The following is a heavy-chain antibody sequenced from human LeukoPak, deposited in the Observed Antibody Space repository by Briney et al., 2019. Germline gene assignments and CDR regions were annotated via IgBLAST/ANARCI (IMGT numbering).Heavy chain of an antibody. V-gene: IGHV3-74*01. CDR2: IDSDGSST. J-gene: IGHJ5*02. CDR3: VRDRIGFDP. Sequence: PGGSLRLSCAASGFTFNSYWMHWVRQVPGKGLVWVPRIDSDGSSTSYADSVKGRFTVSRDNAKNTVSLQMNSLRAEDTAVYYCVRDRIGFDPWGQGTLVTVSS. D-gene: IGHD3-16*02. CDR1: GFTFNSYW.